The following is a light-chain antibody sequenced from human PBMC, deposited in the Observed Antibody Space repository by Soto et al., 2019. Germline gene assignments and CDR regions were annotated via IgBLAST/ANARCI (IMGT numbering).Light chain of an antibody. V-gene: IGLV2-8*01. J-gene: IGLJ1*01. CDR2: DVD. Sequence: QSALTQPASVSGSPGQSITISCTGTISDVGGYNYVSWYQQHPGKAPKLMIYDVDKRPPGVPSRFSGSKSGNTASLTVSGLQADDEADYYCLSYGGNNNYVFGTGTKVTVL. CDR3: LSYGGNNNYV. CDR1: ISDVGGYNY.